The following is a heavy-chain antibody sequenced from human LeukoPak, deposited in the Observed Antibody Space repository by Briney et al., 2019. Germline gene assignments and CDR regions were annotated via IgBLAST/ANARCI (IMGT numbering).Heavy chain of an antibody. J-gene: IGHJ4*02. V-gene: IGHV3-23*01. CDR3: ARDLDSSGYYHVVDS. CDR1: GFTVSSYA. Sequence: GGSLRLSCADSGFTVSSYAMSWVRQAPGKGLEWVSLISTSGSTHYADSVQGRFTISRDNSKNTLSLHMNSLRAEDTAVYYCARDLDSSGYYHVVDSWGQGALVTVSS. D-gene: IGHD3-22*01. CDR2: ISTSGST.